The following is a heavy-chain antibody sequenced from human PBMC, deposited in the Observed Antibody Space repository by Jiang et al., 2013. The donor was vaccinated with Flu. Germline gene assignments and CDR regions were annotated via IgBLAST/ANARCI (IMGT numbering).Heavy chain of an antibody. CDR1: GYTFINYG. Sequence: SGAEVKKPGASVKVSCKASGYTFINYGISWVRQAPGQGLEWMGWISPYNGNTNSAQKLQGRVTMTTDTSTSTAYMELKSLRSDDTAVYYCARDPGDVSRYYYHYGMDVWGQGTTVTVSS. D-gene: IGHD1-26*01. CDR2: ISPYNGNT. CDR3: ARDPGDVSRYYYHYGMDV. V-gene: IGHV1-18*04. J-gene: IGHJ6*02.